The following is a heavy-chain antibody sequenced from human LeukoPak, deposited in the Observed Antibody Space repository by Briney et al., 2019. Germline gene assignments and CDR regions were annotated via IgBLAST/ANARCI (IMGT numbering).Heavy chain of an antibody. CDR2: IYYGSVFYSVST. Sequence: PSETLSLTCTVPDGSISSSSYYWGWIRQPPGKGLEWIGSIYYGSVFYSVSTYYNPSLKSRVTMSGDTSKNQFSLKLSSVTAADTAAYYCARLGYCSGGSCYYYYYMDVWGKGTTVTVSS. D-gene: IGHD2-15*01. V-gene: IGHV4-39*07. CDR3: ARLGYCSGGSCYYYYYMDV. J-gene: IGHJ6*03. CDR1: DGSISSSSYY.